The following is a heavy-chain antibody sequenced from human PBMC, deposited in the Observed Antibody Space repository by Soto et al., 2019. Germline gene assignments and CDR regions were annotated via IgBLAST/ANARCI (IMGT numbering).Heavy chain of an antibody. V-gene: IGHV3-23*01. D-gene: IGHD3-10*01. CDR2: LSGSGGTT. CDR3: AKQRADYGSGSDTYYFDF. CDR1: GFTFSTYA. Sequence: EVRLLESGGGLVQPGGSLRLSCSTSGFTFSTYAMNWVRQVPGKGLEWVSALSGSGGTTYYADSVRGRFTISRDNSKNTLFLQMNSLRAEDTALYYCAKQRADYGSGSDTYYFDFWGQGTLVTVSS. J-gene: IGHJ4*02.